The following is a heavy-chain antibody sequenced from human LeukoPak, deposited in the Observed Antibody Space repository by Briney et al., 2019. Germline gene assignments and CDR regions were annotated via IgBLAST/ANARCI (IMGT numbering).Heavy chain of an antibody. D-gene: IGHD4-17*01. CDR2: IYWDDDK. CDR3: AHRRRTVTRSDDFDY. V-gene: IGHV2-5*02. CDR1: GFSLSTSGVG. Sequence: SGPTLVKPTQTLTLTCTFSGFSLSTSGVGVGWIRQPPGKALEWLALIYWDDDKRYSPSLKSRLTITKDTSKNQVVLTMTNMDPVDTATYYCAHRRRTVTRSDDFDYWGQGTLVTISS. J-gene: IGHJ4*02.